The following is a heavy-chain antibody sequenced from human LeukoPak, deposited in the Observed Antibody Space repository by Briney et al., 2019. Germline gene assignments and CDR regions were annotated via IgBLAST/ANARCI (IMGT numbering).Heavy chain of an antibody. CDR2: IRYDGSNK. Sequence: GGSLRLSCAASGFTFSSYGMHWVRQAPGKGLEWVAFIRYDGSNKYYADSVKGRFTISRDNSKNTLYLQMNSLRAEDTAVYYCARSPPYSSGFTLDYWGQGTLVTVSS. CDR3: ARSPPYSSGFTLDY. D-gene: IGHD6-19*01. J-gene: IGHJ4*02. V-gene: IGHV3-30*02. CDR1: GFTFSSYG.